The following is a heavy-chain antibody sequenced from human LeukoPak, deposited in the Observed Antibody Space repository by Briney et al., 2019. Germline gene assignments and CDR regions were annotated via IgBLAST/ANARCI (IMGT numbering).Heavy chain of an antibody. D-gene: IGHD2-15*01. J-gene: IGHJ4*02. CDR1: GFTFSSYG. V-gene: IGHV3-30*18. Sequence: GGSLRLSCAASGFTFSSYGMHWVRQAPGKGLEWVAVISYDGSSKYYADSVKGRFTISRDNSKNTLYLQMNSLRAEDTAVYYCAKAGYCSGGSCYTPHYFDYWGQGTLVTVSS. CDR2: ISYDGSSK. CDR3: AKAGYCSGGSCYTPHYFDY.